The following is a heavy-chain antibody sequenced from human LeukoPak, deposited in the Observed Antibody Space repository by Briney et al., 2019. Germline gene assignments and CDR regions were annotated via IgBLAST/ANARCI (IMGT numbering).Heavy chain of an antibody. CDR1: GFTFSGSA. V-gene: IGHV3-73*01. J-gene: IGHJ4*02. Sequence: GGSLRLSCATSGFTFSGSAIHWVRQASGKGLEWVGRIRSKANSYATTDVASVRGRFSNSRDDSKNTAYLQMDSLKTEDTAVYYCTRPSSDSSVSCVVYWGQGTLVTVSS. D-gene: IGHD3-22*01. CDR2: IRSKANSYAT. CDR3: TRPSSDSSVSCVVY.